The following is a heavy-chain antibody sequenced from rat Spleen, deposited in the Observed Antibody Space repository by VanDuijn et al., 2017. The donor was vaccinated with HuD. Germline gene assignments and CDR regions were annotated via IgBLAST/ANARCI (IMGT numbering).Heavy chain of an antibody. CDR1: GFAFSDYA. V-gene: IGHV5-20*01. CDR3: TTDEQLPSGFDY. J-gene: IGHJ2*01. CDR2: ITNDGTST. Sequence: EVQLLESGGGLVQPGRSLKLSCAASGFAFSDYAMAWVRQAPGKGLEWVTTITNDGTSTYYRDSVKGRFTISRDNAKSSLYLQMDSLRSEDTATYYCTTDEQLPSGFDYWGQGVMVTVSS. D-gene: IGHD1-2*01.